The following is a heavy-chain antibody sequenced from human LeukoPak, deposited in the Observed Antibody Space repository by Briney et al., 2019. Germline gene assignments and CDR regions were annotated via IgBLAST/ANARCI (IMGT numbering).Heavy chain of an antibody. D-gene: IGHD1-26*01. Sequence: PSETLSLTCAVSGGSISSSNWWSWVRQPPGKGLEWIGEIYHSGSTNYNPSLKSRVTISVDKSKNQFSPKLSSVTAADTAVYYCARGGHSGSYSYYFDYWGQGTLVTVSS. J-gene: IGHJ4*02. V-gene: IGHV4-4*02. CDR3: ARGGHSGSYSYYFDY. CDR1: GGSISSSNW. CDR2: IYHSGST.